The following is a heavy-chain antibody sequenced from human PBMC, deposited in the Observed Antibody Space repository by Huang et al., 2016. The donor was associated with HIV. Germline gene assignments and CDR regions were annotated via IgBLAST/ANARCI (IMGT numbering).Heavy chain of an antibody. CDR2: IWDDGSNK. CDR3: ALKGDSSGWEYFRH. D-gene: IGHD6-19*01. V-gene: IGHV3-33*08. CDR1: GFTFSSYG. Sequence: QVQLVESGGGVVQPGRSMRLSCAASGFTFSSYGMHWVRQGPGKGLEWVAVIWDDGSNKDYADAVKGRFTISRDNSKNTLYLQMNSLKTEDTAVYYCALKGDSSGWEYFRHWGQGTLVTVSS. J-gene: IGHJ1*01.